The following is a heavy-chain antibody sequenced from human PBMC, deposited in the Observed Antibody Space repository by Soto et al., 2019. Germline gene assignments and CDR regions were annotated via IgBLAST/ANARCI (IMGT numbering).Heavy chain of an antibody. CDR1: GFPFSGPW. V-gene: IGHV3-74*01. J-gene: IGHJ4*02. CDR2: LNSYGGFA. CDR3: AGGMGGWPF. D-gene: IGHD6-19*01. Sequence: EVQLVESGGGLVQPGGSLRLSFAASGFPFSGPWIHWAGQTPGKGLVWVSHLNSYGGFANYAASVPGRSTISRDNAKSRLDLQMRSRRADDTAVYFCAGGMGGWPFWGQGSLVTVSS.